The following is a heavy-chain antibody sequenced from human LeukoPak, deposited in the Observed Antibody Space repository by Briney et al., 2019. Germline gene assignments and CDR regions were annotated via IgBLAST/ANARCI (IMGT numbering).Heavy chain of an antibody. J-gene: IGHJ4*02. V-gene: IGHV1-46*01. CDR1: GGTFSSYA. Sequence: ASVKVSCTASGGTFSSYAISWVRQAPGQGLEWMGIINPSGGSTSYAQKFQGRVTMTRDTSTSTVYMELSSLRSEDTAVYYCARQEGRIDYWGQGTLVTVSS. CDR2: INPSGGST. CDR3: ARQEGRIDY.